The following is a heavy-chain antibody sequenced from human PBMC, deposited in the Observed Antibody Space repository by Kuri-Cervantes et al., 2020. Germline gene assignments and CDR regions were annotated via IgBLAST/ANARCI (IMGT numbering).Heavy chain of an antibody. V-gene: IGHV3-30*14. Sequence: GESLKISCAASGFTFSSYAMHWVRQAPGKGLEWVAVISYDGSNKYYADSVKGRFTISRDNSKNTLYLQMNSLRAEDTAVYYCAREGGWGGMDIWGQGTTVTVSS. CDR1: GFTFSSYA. CDR2: ISYDGSNK. CDR3: AREGGWGGMDI. J-gene: IGHJ6*02. D-gene: IGHD3-16*01.